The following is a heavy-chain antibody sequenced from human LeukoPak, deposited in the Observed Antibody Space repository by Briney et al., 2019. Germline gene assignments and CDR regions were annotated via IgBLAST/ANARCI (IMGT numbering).Heavy chain of an antibody. V-gene: IGHV4-34*01. CDR3: GRDGGYCGGGGCYSDY. CDR1: GGSFSDYY. D-gene: IGHD2-15*01. Sequence: PSETLSLTCAVSGGSFSDYYWTWIRQPPGKGLEWIGQVSRSGGTNYNPSLKSRVTISADTSKNQFSLRLSSVTAADTAVYYCGRDGGYCGGGGCYSDYWGQGVLVTVSS. J-gene: IGHJ4*02. CDR2: VSRSGGT.